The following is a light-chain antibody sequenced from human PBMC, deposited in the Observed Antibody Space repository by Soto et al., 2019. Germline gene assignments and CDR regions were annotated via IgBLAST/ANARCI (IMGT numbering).Light chain of an antibody. CDR1: SSDVGSYNR. V-gene: IGLV2-18*02. CDR2: EVS. J-gene: IGLJ3*02. CDR3: CSNAGSYSWV. Sequence: QSALTQPPSVSGSPGQSVTISCTGTSSDVGSYNRVSWYQQPPGTAPKLMIYEVSNRPSGVPDRFSGSKSGNTASLTISGLQAEDEADYYCCSNAGSYSWVFGGGTKLTVL.